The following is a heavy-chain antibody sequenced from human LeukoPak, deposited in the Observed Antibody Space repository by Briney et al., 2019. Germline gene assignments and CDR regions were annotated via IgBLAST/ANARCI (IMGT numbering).Heavy chain of an antibody. CDR2: LSRHSDYI. CDR1: GFDFDRYS. D-gene: IGHD3-10*01. Sequence: GGSLRLSCAASGFDFDRYSMSWVRQAPGKGLEWLSDLSRHSDYIYYADSVRGRFTISRDNAKNSLYLQMNSLRVDDTAVYFCARDLFFGAPVAFDIWGQGTMLTVSS. CDR3: ARDLFFGAPVAFDI. J-gene: IGHJ3*02. V-gene: IGHV3-21*01.